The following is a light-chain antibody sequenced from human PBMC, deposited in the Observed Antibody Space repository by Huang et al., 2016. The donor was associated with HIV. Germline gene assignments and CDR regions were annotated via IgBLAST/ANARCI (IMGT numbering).Light chain of an antibody. CDR3: QHRSNWPLT. Sequence: EIVLTQSPATLSFSPGERATLSCRASQSVSSSLAWYQQKPGQAPRLFIYDASNRATGIPARFSGSGSGTDFTLTISSLEPEDCAVYYCQHRSNWPLTFGGGTKVEIK. CDR1: QSVSSS. J-gene: IGKJ4*01. V-gene: IGKV3-11*01. CDR2: DAS.